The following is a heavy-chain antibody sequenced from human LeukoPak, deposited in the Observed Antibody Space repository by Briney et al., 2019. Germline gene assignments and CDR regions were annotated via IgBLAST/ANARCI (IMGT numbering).Heavy chain of an antibody. CDR2: VYYSGNT. CDR3: SRAPGQCLGTGMDV. V-gene: IGHV4-59*01. Sequence: SETLSLTCTLSGGPMRRDYWNWLRQPPGRARVCLGYVYYSGNTNYNPALESRVTISVDPSKSQLSLTLTSVTAADTAVYYCSRAPGQCLGTGMDVWGQGTTVTVSS. D-gene: IGHD6-19*01. CDR1: GGPMRRDY. J-gene: IGHJ6*02.